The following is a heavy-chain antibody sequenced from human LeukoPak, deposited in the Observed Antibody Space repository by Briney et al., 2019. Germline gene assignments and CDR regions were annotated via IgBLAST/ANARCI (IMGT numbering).Heavy chain of an antibody. V-gene: IGHV3-23*01. CDR1: RFTFSNYA. CDR3: AKCARVDWLPIDY. D-gene: IGHD3-9*01. Sequence: PGGSLRLSCAASRFTFSNYAMSWVSQAPGKGLEWVSGISGSGGSTYYADSVKGRFTISRDNSKNTLYLQMNSLRAEDTAVYYCAKCARVDWLPIDYWGQGTLVTVSS. J-gene: IGHJ4*02. CDR2: ISGSGGST.